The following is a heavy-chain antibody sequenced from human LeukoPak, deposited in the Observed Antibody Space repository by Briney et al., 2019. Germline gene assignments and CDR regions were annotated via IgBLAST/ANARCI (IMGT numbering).Heavy chain of an antibody. CDR2: IYATGNT. V-gene: IGHV4-61*02. J-gene: IGHJ5*02. Sequence: SETLSLTCTVSGGSISSDLYYWNRIRQPAGKGLEWIGRIYATGNTNYNPSLERRVTISVDTSKNQFSLELTSVTAADTAVYYCARELGSDYGGYSPWGQGTLVTVSS. CDR3: ARELGSDYGGYSP. CDR1: GGSISSDLYY. D-gene: IGHD4-23*01.